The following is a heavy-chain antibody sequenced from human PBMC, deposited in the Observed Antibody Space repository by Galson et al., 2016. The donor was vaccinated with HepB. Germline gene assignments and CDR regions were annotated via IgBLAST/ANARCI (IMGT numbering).Heavy chain of an antibody. J-gene: IGHJ4*02. CDR3: AKCIRASSAVPDY. Sequence: SLRLSCAASGFTFSNSAMTWVRQAPGKGLEWVASIRDSGGTTYYADSVKGRFTISRDSSKNTPYLQMNSLRVEDTAMYYFAKCIRASSAVPDYWGQGALGTVSS. D-gene: IGHD6-6*01. V-gene: IGHV3-23*01. CDR1: GFTFSNSA. CDR2: IRDSGGTT.